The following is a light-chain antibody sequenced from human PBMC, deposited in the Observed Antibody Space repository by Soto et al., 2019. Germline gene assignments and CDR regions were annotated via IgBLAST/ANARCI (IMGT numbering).Light chain of an antibody. V-gene: IGKV3-20*01. J-gene: IGKJ1*01. CDR3: QQYGSSGT. CDR1: QSVSNNY. CDR2: GAS. Sequence: EIVLTQSPGTLSLSPGERATLSCRASQSVSNNYLAWYQQKPGQAPRLLIYGASNRATGIPDRFNGSGSGTDFTLTISRLEPEDFAVYYGQQYGSSGTFGQGTKVEIK.